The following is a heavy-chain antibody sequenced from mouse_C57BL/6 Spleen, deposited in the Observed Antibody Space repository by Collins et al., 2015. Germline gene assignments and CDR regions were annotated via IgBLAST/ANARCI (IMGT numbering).Heavy chain of an antibody. CDR1: GYTFTSYW. V-gene: IGHV1-64*01. CDR3: ARTRPLGYAVDF. Sequence: QVQLQQSGAELVKPGASVKLSCKASGYTFTSYWLHWVKQRPGQGLEWIGMIHPNSGSTNFNEKFRNKATLTVDKSSTTASMQLSSLTSEDSAVYYCARTRPLGYAVDFWGQGTSVTVSS. CDR2: IHPNSGST. J-gene: IGHJ4*01.